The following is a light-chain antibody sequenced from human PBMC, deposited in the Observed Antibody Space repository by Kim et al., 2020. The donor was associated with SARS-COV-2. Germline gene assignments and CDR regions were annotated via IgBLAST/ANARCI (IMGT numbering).Light chain of an antibody. CDR1: NLRSYY. J-gene: IGLJ3*02. CDR3: DSRDSSGNHWL. Sequence: SSELTQDPAVSVALGQTVRITCQGDNLRSYYASWYQQKPGQAPVLVIYGKNNRPSGIPDRFSGSSSGNTASLTITGAQAEDEADYYCDSRDSSGNHWLFGGGTKVTVL. V-gene: IGLV3-19*01. CDR2: GKN.